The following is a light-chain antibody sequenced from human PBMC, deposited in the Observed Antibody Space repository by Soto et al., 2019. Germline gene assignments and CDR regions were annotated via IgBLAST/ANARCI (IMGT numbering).Light chain of an antibody. J-gene: IGKJ1*01. V-gene: IGKV3-11*01. CDR1: QSVTSY. CDR2: DVS. CDR3: QQRSYWSTWT. Sequence: EIVLTKSPGTLSLSRWERAPLSCRASQSVTSYLALDQQKPSQAPRLPIYDVSNRASGIPARFSGSGTGTELNLTISSLEPEDFAVYYFQQRSYWSTWTFGQGTKVDIK.